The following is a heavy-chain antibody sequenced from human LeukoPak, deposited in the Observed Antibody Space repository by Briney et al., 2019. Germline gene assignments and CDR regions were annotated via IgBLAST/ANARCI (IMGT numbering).Heavy chain of an antibody. J-gene: IGHJ3*02. V-gene: IGHV1-69*13. CDR3: VRGRNEAFDI. CDR1: GGTFSSYA. D-gene: IGHD1-1*01. CDR2: IIPIFGTA. Sequence: ASVKVSCKASGGTFSSYAISWVRQAPGQGLEWMGGIIPIFGTANYAQKFQGRVTITADESTSTAYMELSSLRSDDTAVYYCVRGRNEAFDIWGQGTMVTVSS.